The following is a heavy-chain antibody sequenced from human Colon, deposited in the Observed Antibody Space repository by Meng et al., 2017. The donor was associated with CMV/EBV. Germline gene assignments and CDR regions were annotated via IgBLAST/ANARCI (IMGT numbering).Heavy chain of an antibody. CDR2: VYISGNT. J-gene: IGHJ4*02. CDR1: GATITSYY. CDR3: ARDSNLSGLAY. Sequence: QVQLRESGPGMGKPAEPLSLPCTASGATITSYYWSWIRQPAGKGLEWIGRVYISGNTNYNPSLKSRVTMSIDTSKNQLSLNIRSVTAADTAVYYCARDSNLSGLAYWGQGTLVTVSS. D-gene: IGHD3-10*01. V-gene: IGHV4-4*07.